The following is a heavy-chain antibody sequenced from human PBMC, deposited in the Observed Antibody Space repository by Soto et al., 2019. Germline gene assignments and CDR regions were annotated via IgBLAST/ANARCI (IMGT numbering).Heavy chain of an antibody. J-gene: IGHJ6*02. CDR2: INAGKGYT. Sequence: ASVKVSCKASGYTFTRYALHWVRQAPGQRLEWMGWINAGKGYTKYSQKFQDRVTLTRDTSTSTVYMELSSLRSEDTAVYYCARAAGSSGYYVYYYGMDVWGQGTTVTVSS. V-gene: IGHV1-3*01. CDR3: ARAAGSSGYYVYYYGMDV. CDR1: GYTFTRYA. D-gene: IGHD3-22*01.